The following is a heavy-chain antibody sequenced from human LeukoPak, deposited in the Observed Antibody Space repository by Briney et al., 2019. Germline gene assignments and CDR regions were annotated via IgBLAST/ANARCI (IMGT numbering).Heavy chain of an antibody. D-gene: IGHD3-3*01. CDR2: ISAYNGNT. Sequence: ASVKVSCKASGYTFTSYGISWVRQAPRQGLEWMGWISAYNGNTTYAQKLHGRVTMTTDTSTSTAYSELRSLRSDAPAVVYCAGAVSYYVFLSCYYLVADYWGQGTLVTVSS. CDR3: AGAVSYYVFLSCYYLVADY. V-gene: IGHV1-18*01. CDR1: GYTFTSYG. J-gene: IGHJ4*02.